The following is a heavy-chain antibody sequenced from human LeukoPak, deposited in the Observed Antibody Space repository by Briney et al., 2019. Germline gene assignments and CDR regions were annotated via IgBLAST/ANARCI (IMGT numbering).Heavy chain of an antibody. J-gene: IGHJ4*02. D-gene: IGHD2-21*01. CDR1: GGTFSSYA. Sequence: SVKVSCKASGGTFSSYAISWVRQAPGQGLEWMGGIIPIFGTANYAQKFQGRVTVTADESTSTAYMELGSLRSEDTAVYYCARVVGAYCGGDCYPFDYWGQGTLVTVSS. CDR2: IIPIFGTA. V-gene: IGHV1-69*13. CDR3: ARVVGAYCGGDCYPFDY.